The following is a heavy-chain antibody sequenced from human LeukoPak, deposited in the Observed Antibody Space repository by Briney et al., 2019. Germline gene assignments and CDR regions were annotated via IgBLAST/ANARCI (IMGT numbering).Heavy chain of an antibody. Sequence: SVKVSCKASGGTFSSYAITWVRQAPGQGLEWMGRIIPIFGTANYAQKFQGRVTITTDESTSTAYMELSTLRSDDTAVYYCARERPPGDSSSWFLEGYFDIWGQGTLSPSPQ. CDR1: GGTFSSYA. J-gene: IGHJ4*02. CDR2: IIPIFGTA. CDR3: ARERPPGDSSSWFLEGYFDI. D-gene: IGHD6-13*01. V-gene: IGHV1-69*05.